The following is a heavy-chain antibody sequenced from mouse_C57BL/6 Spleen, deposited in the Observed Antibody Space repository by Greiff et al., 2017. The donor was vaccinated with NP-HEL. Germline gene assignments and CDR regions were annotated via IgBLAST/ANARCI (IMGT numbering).Heavy chain of an antibody. D-gene: IGHD1-1*01. CDR2: LNPNYGTT. Sequence: VQLQQSGPELVKPGASVKISCKASGYSFTDYNMNWVKQSNGKSLEWLGVLNPNYGTTSYNQKFKGKATLTVDQSSSTAYMQRNSRTSEDSAVYYCARAYYYGSSDVAYWGQGTLVTVSA. J-gene: IGHJ3*01. CDR1: GYSFTDYN. CDR3: ARAYYYGSSDVAY. V-gene: IGHV1-39*01.